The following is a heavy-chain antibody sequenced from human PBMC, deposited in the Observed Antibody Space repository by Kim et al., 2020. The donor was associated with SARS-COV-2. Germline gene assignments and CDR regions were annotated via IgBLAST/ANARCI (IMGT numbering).Heavy chain of an antibody. D-gene: IGHD6-13*01. CDR2: ISYDGSNK. V-gene: IGHV3-30*18. CDR3: AKDTSSSSWFFDY. J-gene: IGHJ4*02. CDR1: GFTFSSYG. Sequence: GGSLRLSCAASGFTFSSYGMHWVRQAPGKGLEWVAVISYDGSNKYYADSVKGRFTISRDNSKNTLYLQMNSLRAEDTAVYYCAKDTSSSSWFFDYWGQGT.